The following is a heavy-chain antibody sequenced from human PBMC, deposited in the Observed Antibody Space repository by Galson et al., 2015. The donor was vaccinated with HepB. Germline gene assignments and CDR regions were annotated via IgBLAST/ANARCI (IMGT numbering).Heavy chain of an antibody. Sequence: SLRLSCAASGFTFSSYAMSWVRQAPGKGLEWVSAISGSGGSTYYADSVKGRFTISRDNSKNTLYLQMNSLRAEDTAVYYCAKGIRGVVTASPFDYWGQGTLVTVSS. D-gene: IGHD2-21*02. V-gene: IGHV3-23*01. CDR1: GFTFSSYA. CDR2: ISGSGGST. CDR3: AKGIRGVVTASPFDY. J-gene: IGHJ4*02.